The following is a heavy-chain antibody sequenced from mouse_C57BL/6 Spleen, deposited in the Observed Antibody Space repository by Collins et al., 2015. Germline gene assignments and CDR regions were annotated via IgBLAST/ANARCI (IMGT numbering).Heavy chain of an antibody. CDR3: ARCLYYGNYVDYFDY. J-gene: IGHJ2*01. CDR2: INPNNGGT. V-gene: IGHV1-26*01. Sequence: EVQLQQSGPELVKPGASVKISCKASGYTFTDYYMNWVKQSHGKSLEWIGDINPNNGGTSYNQKFKGKATLTVDKSSSTAYMELRSLTSGDSAVYYCARCLYYGNYVDYFDYWGQGTTLTVSS. CDR1: GYTFTDYY. D-gene: IGHD2-1*01.